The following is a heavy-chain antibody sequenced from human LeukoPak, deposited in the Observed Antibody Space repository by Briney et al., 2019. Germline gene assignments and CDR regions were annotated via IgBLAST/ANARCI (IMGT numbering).Heavy chain of an antibody. J-gene: IGHJ4*02. Sequence: PGGSLRLSCAASGFTFSSYGMHWVRQAPGKGLEWVAFIRYDGSNKYYADSVKGRFTISRDNSKNTLYLQMNSLRAEDTAVYYCAKGQRSGIVATISGRFGSGNYFDYWGQGTLVTVSS. CDR1: GFTFSSYG. D-gene: IGHD5-12*01. CDR3: AKGQRSGIVATISGRFGSGNYFDY. V-gene: IGHV3-30*02. CDR2: IRYDGSNK.